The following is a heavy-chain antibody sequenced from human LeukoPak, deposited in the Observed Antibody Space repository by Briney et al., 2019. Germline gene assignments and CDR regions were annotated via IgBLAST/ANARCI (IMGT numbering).Heavy chain of an antibody. CDR1: GCSISSGYY. Sequence: SETPSLTCTVSGCSISSGYYWGWIRQPPGKGLEWIGSIYHSGSTYYNPSLKSRVTISVDTSKNQFSLKLSSVTAADTAVYYCARGTEYSSSWYATHDAFDIWGQGTMVTVSS. CDR3: ARGTEYSSSWYATHDAFDI. V-gene: IGHV4-38-2*02. D-gene: IGHD6-13*01. CDR2: IYHSGST. J-gene: IGHJ3*02.